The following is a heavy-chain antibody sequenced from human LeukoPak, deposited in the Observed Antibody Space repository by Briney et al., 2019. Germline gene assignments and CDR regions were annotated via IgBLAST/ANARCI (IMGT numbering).Heavy chain of an antibody. CDR2: IGTAGDT. CDR3: ARGANTHFDY. J-gene: IGHJ4*02. D-gene: IGHD1-26*01. CDR1: GFTFSNYD. V-gene: IGHV3-13*04. Sequence: GGSLRLSCAASGFTFSNYDMHWVRQATGKGLEWVSAIGTAGDTYYPGSVSGRFTMSRENAKNSLYLQMNSLTAGDTAVYYCARGANTHFDYWGQGILVTVSS.